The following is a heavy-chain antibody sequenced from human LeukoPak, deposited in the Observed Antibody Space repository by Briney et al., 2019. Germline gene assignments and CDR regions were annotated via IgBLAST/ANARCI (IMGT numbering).Heavy chain of an antibody. V-gene: IGHV1-46*01. J-gene: IGHJ3*02. Sequence: VASVKVSCKASGYTFTSYYMHWARQAPGQGLEWMGIINPSGSSTSYAQKFQGRVTMTRDTSTSTVYMELSSLRSEDTAVYYCARYFSWTTVKRGNAFDIWGQGTMVTVSS. CDR2: INPSGSST. D-gene: IGHD4-17*01. CDR3: ARYFSWTTVKRGNAFDI. CDR1: GYTFTSYY.